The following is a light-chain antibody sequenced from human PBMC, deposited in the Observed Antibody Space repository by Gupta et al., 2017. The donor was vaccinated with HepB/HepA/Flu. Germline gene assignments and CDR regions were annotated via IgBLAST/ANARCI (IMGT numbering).Light chain of an antibody. J-gene: IGKJ4*01. V-gene: IGKV3-20*01. CDR3: QQDEDSIPLT. CDR1: QSFTRGY. CDR2: DAS. Sequence: VLPQSPGTLSLSPGERATLSCRASQSFTRGYLAWYQQKPGQAPRLLIYDASSRAAGIPDRFSGSGSGTEVTITINRREQEDFAVYYCQQDEDSIPLTFGGGTKVEMK.